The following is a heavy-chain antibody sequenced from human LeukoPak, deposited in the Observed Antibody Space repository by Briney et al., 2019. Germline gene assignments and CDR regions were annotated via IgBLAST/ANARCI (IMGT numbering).Heavy chain of an antibody. J-gene: IGHJ5*02. CDR1: GYTFTSYG. CDR3: ARDGRREHSGYDLDRFNWFDP. D-gene: IGHD5-12*01. CDR2: ISAYNGNT. Sequence: ASVKVSCKASGYTFTSYGISWVRQAPGQGLEWMGWISAYNGNTNYAQKLQGRVTMTTDTSTSTAYMELRSLRSDDTAVYYCARDGRREHSGYDLDRFNWFDPWGQGTLATVSS. V-gene: IGHV1-18*01.